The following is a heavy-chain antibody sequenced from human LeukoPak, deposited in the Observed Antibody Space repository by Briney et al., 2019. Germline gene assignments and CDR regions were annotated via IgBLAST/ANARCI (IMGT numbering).Heavy chain of an antibody. D-gene: IGHD3-10*01. CDR3: TGNYYGSGSYADFDY. J-gene: IGHJ4*02. V-gene: IGHV3-73*01. Sequence: GGSLRLSCAASGFTFSGSALHWLRQASGKGLEWFGRIRSTANGYATAYAASVKGRFTISRDDSKNTAYLQMDSLKTEDTAVYYCTGNYYGSGSYADFDYWGQGTLVTVSS. CDR2: IRSTANGYAT. CDR1: GFTFSGSA.